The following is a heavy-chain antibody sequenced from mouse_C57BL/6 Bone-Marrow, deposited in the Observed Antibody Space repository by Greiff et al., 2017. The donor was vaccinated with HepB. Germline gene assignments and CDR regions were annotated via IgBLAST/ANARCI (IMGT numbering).Heavy chain of an antibody. CDR3: ARDDGYYAMGY. Sequence: EVKLVESGGGLVQSGRSLRLSCATSGFTFSDFYMEWVRQAPGKGLEWIAASRNKANDYTTEYSASVKGRFIVSRDTSQSILYLQMNALRAEDTAIYYCARDDGYYAMGYWGQGTSVTVSS. J-gene: IGHJ4*01. CDR2: SRNKANDYTT. V-gene: IGHV7-1*01. CDR1: GFTFSDFY.